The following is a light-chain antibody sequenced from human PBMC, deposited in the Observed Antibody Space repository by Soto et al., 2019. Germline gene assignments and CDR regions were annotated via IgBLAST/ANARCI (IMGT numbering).Light chain of an antibody. J-gene: IGKJ2*01. CDR3: QQSFYIPRT. V-gene: IGKV1-39*01. CDR1: QNVWTH. CDR2: GSS. Sequence: DIQMTQSPPSLSASVGDRVTITCRTSQNVWTHLNWYQHKAGQAPRLLLSGSSDLVDGVPARFSGRGSGSDFSLTIASLQPEDFATYYCQQSFYIPRTFGQGTKVEIK.